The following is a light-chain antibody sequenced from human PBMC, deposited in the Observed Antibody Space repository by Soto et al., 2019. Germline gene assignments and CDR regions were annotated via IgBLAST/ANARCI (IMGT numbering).Light chain of an antibody. J-gene: IGLJ1*01. V-gene: IGLV2-14*01. CDR1: SSDVGAYNY. CDR2: DVS. Sequence: QSALTQPASVSGSPGQSITISCTGTSSDVGAYNYVSWYQQHPGKAPKVLIYDVSNRPSGVSDRFSGSKSGNTASLTISGLQAEDEADYYCSSYTSSSTLLFGTGTKVTVL. CDR3: SSYTSSSTLL.